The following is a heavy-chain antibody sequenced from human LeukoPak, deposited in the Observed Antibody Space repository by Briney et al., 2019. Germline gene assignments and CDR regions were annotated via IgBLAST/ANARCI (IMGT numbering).Heavy chain of an antibody. J-gene: IGHJ5*02. Sequence: GGSLRLSCAAAGFSVSSNYMNWVRQAPGKGLEWGSVIYSGGSTDYADSGKGRFTISRDNSKNTLYLQMNSLRAEDTAVYYCARGQGSRYCTNGVCYWFDPWGQGTLVTVSS. D-gene: IGHD2-8*01. CDR1: GFSVSSNY. V-gene: IGHV3-53*01. CDR2: IYSGGST. CDR3: ARGQGSRYCTNGVCYWFDP.